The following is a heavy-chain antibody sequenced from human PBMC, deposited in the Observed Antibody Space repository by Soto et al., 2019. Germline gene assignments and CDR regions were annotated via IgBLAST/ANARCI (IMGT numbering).Heavy chain of an antibody. CDR2: INAGNGNT. D-gene: IGHD3-3*01. J-gene: IGHJ5*02. V-gene: IGHV1-3*01. CDR1: GYTFTSYA. CDR3: ASALAIFGAFDP. Sequence: QVQLVQSGAEVKKPGASVKVSCKASGYTFTSYAMHWVRQAPGQRLEWMGWINAGNGNTKYSQKFQGRVTITRDTAASTAYMELSSLRSEDTAVYYCASALAIFGAFDPWGQGTLVTVSS.